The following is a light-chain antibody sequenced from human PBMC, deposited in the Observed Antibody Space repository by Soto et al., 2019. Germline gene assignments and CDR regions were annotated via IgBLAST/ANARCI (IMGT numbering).Light chain of an antibody. CDR2: DVS. J-gene: IGLJ1*01. Sequence: QSALTQPGSVSGSPGQSIAIPYTGTSIDVGGYNYVSWYQQHPGKAPKLMVYDVSNRPSGVSNRFSGSKSGNTASLTISGLQAEDEADYYCSSYTSSSTYVFGTGTRSPS. V-gene: IGLV2-14*01. CDR3: SSYTSSSTYV. CDR1: SIDVGGYNY.